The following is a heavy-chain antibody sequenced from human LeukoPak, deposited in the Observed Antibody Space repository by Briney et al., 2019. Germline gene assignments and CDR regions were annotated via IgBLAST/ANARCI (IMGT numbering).Heavy chain of an antibody. J-gene: IGHJ1*01. CDR1: GGTFSSYA. CDR3: AILAYYYDSSGYYLAGYFQH. V-gene: IGHV1-69*04. Sequence: ASVKVSCKASGGTFSSYAISWVRQAPGQGLEWMGRIIPILGIANYAQKFQGRVTITADKSTSTAYMELSSLRSEDTAVYYCAILAYYYDSSGYYLAGYFQHWGQGTLVTVSS. CDR2: IIPILGIA. D-gene: IGHD3-22*01.